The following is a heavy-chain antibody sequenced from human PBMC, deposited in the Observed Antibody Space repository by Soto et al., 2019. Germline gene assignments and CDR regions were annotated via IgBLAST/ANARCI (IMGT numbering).Heavy chain of an antibody. CDR1: GFTFSSYA. J-gene: IGHJ6*02. CDR3: ARALRFGELPLKYYYYGMDV. CDR2: ISYDGSNK. D-gene: IGHD3-10*01. Sequence: GSLRLACAASGFTFSSYAMHWVRQAPGKGLEWVAVISYDGSNKYYADSVKGRFTISRDNSKNTLYLQMNSLRAEDTAVYYCARALRFGELPLKYYYYGMDVWGQGTTVTVSS. V-gene: IGHV3-30-3*01.